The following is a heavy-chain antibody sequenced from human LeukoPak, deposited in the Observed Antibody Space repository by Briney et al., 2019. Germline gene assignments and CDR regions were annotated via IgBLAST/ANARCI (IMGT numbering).Heavy chain of an antibody. CDR1: GFTFSSYA. Sequence: GGSLRLSCAASGFTFSSYAMHWVRQAPGKGLEWVAVISYDGSNKYYADSVKGRFTISRDNSKNTPYLQMNSLRAEDTAVYYCAKVRDEYYYGMDVWGQGTTVTVSS. D-gene: IGHD2-21*02. V-gene: IGHV3-30*04. CDR3: AKVRDEYYYGMDV. CDR2: ISYDGSNK. J-gene: IGHJ6*02.